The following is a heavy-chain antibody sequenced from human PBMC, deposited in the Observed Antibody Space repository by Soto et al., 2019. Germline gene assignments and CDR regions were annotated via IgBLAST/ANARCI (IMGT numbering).Heavy chain of an antibody. CDR3: ARLYGDNDY. CDR2: ITWNGGRT. V-gene: IGHV3-20*01. D-gene: IGHD4-17*01. Sequence: EVQLVESGGSVVRSGGSLRLSCAASGFTFDDYDMTWVRQAPGKGLEWVSGITWNGGRTGYADSVKGRFTISRDNAKNSLYMQMNSLRAEDTALYHCARLYGDNDYWGQGTLVTVSS. J-gene: IGHJ4*02. CDR1: GFTFDDYD.